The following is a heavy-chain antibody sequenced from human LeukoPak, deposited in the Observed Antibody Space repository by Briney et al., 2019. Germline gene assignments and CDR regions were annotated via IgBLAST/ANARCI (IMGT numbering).Heavy chain of an antibody. D-gene: IGHD3-16*02. CDR1: EFTFSSYA. Sequence: PGGSLRLSCAASEFTFSSYAMTWVRQVPGKGLEWVSSISSSGTYIYYADSVKGRFTISRDNAKNPLFLQMNSLRAEDTAVYYCVSGNDPDYVWGTYRLDAFDIWGEGTMVIVSS. J-gene: IGHJ3*02. CDR2: ISSSGTYI. CDR3: VSGNDPDYVWGTYRLDAFDI. V-gene: IGHV3-21*01.